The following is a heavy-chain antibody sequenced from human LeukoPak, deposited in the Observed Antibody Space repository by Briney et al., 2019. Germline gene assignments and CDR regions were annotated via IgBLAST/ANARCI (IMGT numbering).Heavy chain of an antibody. J-gene: IGHJ4*02. CDR2: ISYDGSSK. V-gene: IGHV3-30*18. CDR3: AKLRVAVTANYFDY. CDR1: GFIFSDYG. D-gene: IGHD2-21*02. Sequence: PGRSLRLSCAASGFIFSDYGMHWVRQAPGKGLEWVAIISYDGSSKYYADSVKGRFTISRDNSKNTLYLQMNSLRAEDTAIYYCAKLRVAVTANYFDYWGQGTLVTVSS.